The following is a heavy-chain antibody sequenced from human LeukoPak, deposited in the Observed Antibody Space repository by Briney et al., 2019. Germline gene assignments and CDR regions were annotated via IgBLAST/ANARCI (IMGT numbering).Heavy chain of an antibody. J-gene: IGHJ5*02. D-gene: IGHD5-18*01. V-gene: IGHV3-30*04. CDR3: ARDRDTAMANWFDP. Sequence: PGGSLRLSCVASGFTFSSYAMHWVRQAPGKGLEWAAVISDDGSNKYYADSVKGRFTISRDNSQNTLYLQMDRLSAEHTAVYYCARDRDTAMANWFDPWGQETLVTVSS. CDR2: ISDDGSNK. CDR1: GFTFSSYA.